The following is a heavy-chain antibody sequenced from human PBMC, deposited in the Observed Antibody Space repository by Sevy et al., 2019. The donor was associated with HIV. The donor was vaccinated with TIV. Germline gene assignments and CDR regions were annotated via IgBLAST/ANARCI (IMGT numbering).Heavy chain of an antibody. CDR2: LYSGGST. J-gene: IGHJ6*02. CDR3: ARDKALSYSSYYGMDV. V-gene: IGHV3-53*01. Sequence: GGSLRLSCAASGFTVSSNYMSWVRQAPGKGLEWVSVLYSGGSTYNADSVKGRFTISRDNSKNTLYLQMNSLRAEDTAVYYCARDKALSYSSYYGMDVWGQGTTVTVSS. CDR1: GFTVSSNY. D-gene: IGHD6-13*01.